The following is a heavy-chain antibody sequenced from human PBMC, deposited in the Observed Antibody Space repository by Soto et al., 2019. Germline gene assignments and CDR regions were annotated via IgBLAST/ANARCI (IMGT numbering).Heavy chain of an antibody. CDR3: AKDLGGGYSSSSGAWQQLANFDY. V-gene: IGHV3-23*01. J-gene: IGHJ4*02. CDR2: ISGSGGST. D-gene: IGHD6-6*01. CDR1: GFTFSSYA. Sequence: GGSLRLSCAASGFTFSSYAMSWVRQAPGKGLEWVSAISGSGGSTYYADSVKGRFTISRDNSKNTLYLQMNSLRAEDTAVYYCAKDLGGGYSSSSGAWQQLANFDYWGQGALVTVSS.